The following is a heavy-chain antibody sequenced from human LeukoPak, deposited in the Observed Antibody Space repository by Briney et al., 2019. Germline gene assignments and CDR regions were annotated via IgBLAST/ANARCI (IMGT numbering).Heavy chain of an antibody. D-gene: IGHD7-27*01. Sequence: GGSLRLSCAASGFTVTTNYMSWVRQAPGKGLEWVSVIFSGGSTYYAESVKGRFTISRDNSKNTLYLQMNSLRVEDTAVYYCAGDRMALGDYWGQGTLVTVSS. J-gene: IGHJ4*02. CDR2: IFSGGST. CDR1: GFTVTTNY. V-gene: IGHV3-66*01. CDR3: AGDRMALGDY.